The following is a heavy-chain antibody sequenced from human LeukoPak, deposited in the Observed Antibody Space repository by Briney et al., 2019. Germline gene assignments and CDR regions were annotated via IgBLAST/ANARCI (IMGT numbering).Heavy chain of an antibody. V-gene: IGHV1-46*01. D-gene: IGHD6-19*01. J-gene: IGHJ4*02. CDR2: INPSGGST. CDR1: GYTFTGNY. Sequence: ASVKVSCKASGYTFTGNYMHWVRQAPGQGLEWMGIINPSGGSTSYAQKFQGRVTMTRDMSTSTVYMELSSLRSEDTAVYYCARADSEWLIEWGFDYWGQGTLVTVSS. CDR3: ARADSEWLIEWGFDY.